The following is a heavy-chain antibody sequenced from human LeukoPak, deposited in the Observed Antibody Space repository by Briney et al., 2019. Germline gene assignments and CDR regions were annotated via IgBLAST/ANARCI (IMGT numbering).Heavy chain of an antibody. CDR3: ARSGRYTFDY. J-gene: IGHJ4*02. D-gene: IGHD1-26*01. V-gene: IGHV4-31*03. CDR1: GGSISSGGYY. CDR2: IYYSGST. Sequence: SQTLSLTCTVSGGSISSGGYYWSWIRQHPGKGLEWIGYIYYSGSTYYNPSLKSRVTISVDTSKNQFSLQLSSVTPEDTAVYYCARSGRYTFDYWGQGILVTVSS.